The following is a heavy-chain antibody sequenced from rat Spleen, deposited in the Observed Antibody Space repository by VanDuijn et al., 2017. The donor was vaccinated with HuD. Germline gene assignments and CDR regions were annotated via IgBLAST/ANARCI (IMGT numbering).Heavy chain of an antibody. J-gene: IGHJ2*01. CDR3: TRGGFDRH. Sequence: EVQLVESGGGLVQPGRSLNLSCGASGFTFSNYGMAWVRQTPTEGLEWVASISTGGGNTYYRHSVKGRFTISRDNAKYTQYLQMNSLRSEDTATYCCTRGGFDRHWGQVVMVTVSS. CDR2: ISTGGGNT. CDR1: GFTFSNYG. V-gene: IGHV5S14*01. D-gene: IGHD1-6*01.